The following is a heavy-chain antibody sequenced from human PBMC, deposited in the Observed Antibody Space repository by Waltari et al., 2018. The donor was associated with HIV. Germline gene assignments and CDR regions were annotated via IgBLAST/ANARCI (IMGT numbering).Heavy chain of an antibody. CDR1: GYIFTNYG. CDR3: ARGLGGSYYYGVDV. CDR2: ISCYNANT. V-gene: IGHV1-18*01. J-gene: IGHJ6*02. Sequence: QVHLVQSGAEVKMPGASVRVSCKTSGYIFTNYGVSWVRQAPGQGLEWLGWISCYNANTNYAQRLQGRVTLTTDTSTSTAYMERRSLRSDDTAVYYCARGLGGSYYYGVDVWGQGTTVTVS.